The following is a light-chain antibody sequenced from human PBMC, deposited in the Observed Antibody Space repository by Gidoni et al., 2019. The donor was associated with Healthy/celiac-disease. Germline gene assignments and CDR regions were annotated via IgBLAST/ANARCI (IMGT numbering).Light chain of an antibody. CDR1: QSVLYSSNNKNY. CDR3: QQYYSTPQT. CDR2: WAS. Sequence: DIVMTQSPDSLAVSLGERATINCKSSQSVLYSSNNKNYLAWYPQKPGQPPKLLISWASTRESGVPDRFSGSGSGTDFTLTISSLQAEDVAVYYCQQYYSTPQTFGQXTKVEIK. J-gene: IGKJ1*01. V-gene: IGKV4-1*01.